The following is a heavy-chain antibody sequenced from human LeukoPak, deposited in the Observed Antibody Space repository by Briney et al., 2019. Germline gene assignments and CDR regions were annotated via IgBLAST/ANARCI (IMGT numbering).Heavy chain of an antibody. J-gene: IGHJ4*02. Sequence: GGSLRLSCAASGFTFTSYSMHWVRQAPGKGLEWVAFIRYDGSDKYYADSVKGRFTISRDNSKNTLFLQMDSLRTEDTAVYYCAKAPSGFGDYWGQGTLVTVSS. V-gene: IGHV3-30*02. CDR2: IRYDGSDK. CDR1: GFTFTSYS. CDR3: AKAPSGFGDY. D-gene: IGHD3-10*01.